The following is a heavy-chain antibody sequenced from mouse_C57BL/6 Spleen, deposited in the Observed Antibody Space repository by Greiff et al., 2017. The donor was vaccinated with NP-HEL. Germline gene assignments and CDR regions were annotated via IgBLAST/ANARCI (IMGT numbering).Heavy chain of an antibody. J-gene: IGHJ4*01. CDR3: ARLTTVRGYYAMDY. D-gene: IGHD1-1*01. V-gene: IGHV1-80*01. CDR1: GYAFSSYW. CDR2: IYPGGGDT. Sequence: QVQLKQSGAELVKPGASVKISCKASGYAFSSYWMNWVKQRPGKGLEWIGQIYPGGGDTNYNGKFKGKATLTADKSSSTAYMQLSSLTSEDSAVYFCARLTTVRGYYAMDYWGQGTSVTVSS.